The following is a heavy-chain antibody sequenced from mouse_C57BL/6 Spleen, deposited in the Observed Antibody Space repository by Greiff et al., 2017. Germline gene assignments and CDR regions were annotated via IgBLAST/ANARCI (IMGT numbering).Heavy chain of an antibody. CDR2: IYPGSGST. J-gene: IGHJ2*01. CDR1: GYTFTSYW. D-gene: IGHD1-1*01. CDR3: ARYGTTGVDTNFEY. Sequence: VQLQQPGAELVKPGASVKMSCKASGYTFTSYWITWVKQRPGQGLEWIGDIYPGSGSTNYNEKFKSKATLTVDTSSSTAYMQLSSLTSEDSAVYFCARYGTTGVDTNFEYWGQGTTLTVSS. V-gene: IGHV1-55*01.